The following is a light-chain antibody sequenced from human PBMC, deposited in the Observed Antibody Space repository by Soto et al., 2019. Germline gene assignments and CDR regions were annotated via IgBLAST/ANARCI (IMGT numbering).Light chain of an antibody. CDR3: AAWDDSFNGNV. CDR1: RSNIGSNT. V-gene: IGLV1-44*01. CDR2: TNN. Sequence: QSVLTQPPSASGTPGQRGTISCSGSRSNIGSNTVNWYQQLPGTAPNLLIYTNNQRPSGVPDRFSGSKSGTSASLAISGLQSEDESDYYCAAWDDSFNGNVFVTGTKVTVL. J-gene: IGLJ1*01.